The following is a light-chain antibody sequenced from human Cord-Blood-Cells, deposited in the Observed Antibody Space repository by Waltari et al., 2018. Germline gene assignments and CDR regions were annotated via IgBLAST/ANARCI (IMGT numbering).Light chain of an antibody. Sequence: QSALTQPASVSGSPGQSITIPCPGTSSDVGSYNLVSWYQQHPGKAPKLMIYEGSKRPSGVSNRFSGSKSGNTASLTISGLQAEDEADYYCCSYAGSSTHVVFGGGTKLTVL. J-gene: IGLJ2*01. CDR2: EGS. CDR1: SSDVGSYNL. V-gene: IGLV2-23*01. CDR3: CSYAGSSTHVV.